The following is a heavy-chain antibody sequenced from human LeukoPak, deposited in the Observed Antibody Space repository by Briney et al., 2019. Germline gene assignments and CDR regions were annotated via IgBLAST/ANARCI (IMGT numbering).Heavy chain of an antibody. V-gene: IGHV4-59*02. Sequence: KSSETLSLTCTVSGGSVSSYYWSWIRQTPEKGLEWIGYMSYSGRTDYGPSLKSRVTMSVDTSKNQFSLKMSYVTAADTGVYYCARGNCRDDICQVFPYWGQGTLVTVSS. CDR1: GGSVSSYY. D-gene: IGHD2-15*01. J-gene: IGHJ4*02. CDR2: MSYSGRT. CDR3: ARGNCRDDICQVFPY.